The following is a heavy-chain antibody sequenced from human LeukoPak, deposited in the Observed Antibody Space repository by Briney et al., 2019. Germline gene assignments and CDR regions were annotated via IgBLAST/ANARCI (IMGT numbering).Heavy chain of an antibody. V-gene: IGHV4-28*01. CDR1: GYSITSSSW. CDR2: IYHSGTS. CDR3: ARKENVYYYFYY. D-gene: IGHD3-10*01. J-gene: IGHJ4*02. Sequence: SETLSLTCAVSGYSITSSSWWGWIRQPPGKGLEWIGYIYHSGTSYYNPSLQSRVTMSVDTSKNQFSLKLSSVTAVDTAVYYCARKENVYYYFYYWGQGTLGNVSS.